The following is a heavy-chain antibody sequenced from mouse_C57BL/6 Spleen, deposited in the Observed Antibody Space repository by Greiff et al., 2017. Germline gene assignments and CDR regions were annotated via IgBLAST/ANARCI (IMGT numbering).Heavy chain of an antibody. D-gene: IGHD1-1*01. CDR3: ARITTVVATGAMDD. J-gene: IGHJ4*01. V-gene: IGHV5-16*01. CDR2: INYDGSST. CDR1: GFTFSDYY. Sequence: EVQLVESEGGLVQPGSSMKLSCTASGFTFSDYYMAWVRQVPEKGLEWVANINYDGSSTYYLDSLKSRFIISRDNAKNILYLQMSSLKSEDTATYYCARITTVVATGAMDDWGQGTSVTVAS.